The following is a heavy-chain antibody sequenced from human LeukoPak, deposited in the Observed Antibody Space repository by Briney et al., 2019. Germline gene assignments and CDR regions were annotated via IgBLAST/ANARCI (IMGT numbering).Heavy chain of an antibody. CDR1: GGSISSYY. D-gene: IGHD1-1*01. CDR3: APQLGIMRAFDY. Sequence: SETLSLTCTISGGSISSYYWNWIRQPAEKGLEWIGRIYTSGSTNYNPSLKSRVTMSVDTSKNQFSLKLSSVTAADTAVYYCAPQLGIMRAFDYWGQGTLVTVLS. J-gene: IGHJ4*02. V-gene: IGHV4-4*07. CDR2: IYTSGST.